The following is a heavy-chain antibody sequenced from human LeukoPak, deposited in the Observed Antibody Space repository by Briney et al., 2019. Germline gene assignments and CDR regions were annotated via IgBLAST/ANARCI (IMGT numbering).Heavy chain of an antibody. CDR1: GYTFTSYY. Sequence: GASVKVSCKASGYTFTSYYMHWVRQAPGQGLEWMGIINPSGGSTSYAQRFQGRVTMTRDTSISTAYMELSRLRSDDTAVYYCARGSSSWYGWFDPWGQGTLVTVSS. D-gene: IGHD6-13*01. J-gene: IGHJ5*02. CDR3: ARGSSSWYGWFDP. CDR2: INPSGGST. V-gene: IGHV1-46*01.